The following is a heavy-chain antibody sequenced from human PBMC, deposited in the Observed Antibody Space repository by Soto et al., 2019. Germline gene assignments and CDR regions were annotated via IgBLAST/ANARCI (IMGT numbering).Heavy chain of an antibody. J-gene: IGHJ6*02. CDR1: GFTFDDYA. Sequence: EVQLVESGGGLVQPGRSLRLSCAASGFTFDDYAMHWVRQAPGKGLEWVSGISWNSGTIGYADSVKGRFTISRDNAKNSLYLQMNSLRAEDTALYYCAKDLQYVDYVPLHFYGMDVRGQGTTVTVSS. D-gene: IGHD4-17*01. V-gene: IGHV3-9*01. CDR3: AKDLQYVDYVPLHFYGMDV. CDR2: ISWNSGTI.